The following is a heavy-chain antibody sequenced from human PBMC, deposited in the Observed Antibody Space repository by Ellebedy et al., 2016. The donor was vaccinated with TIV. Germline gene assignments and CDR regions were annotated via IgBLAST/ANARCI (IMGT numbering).Heavy chain of an antibody. CDR1: GFTFSSYW. V-gene: IGHV3-74*03. Sequence: PGGSLRLSCAVSGFTFSSYWMQWVRQAPGKGLVWVSGINGDGTTTTYADSVKGRFTISRDNAKNTLYLQMNSLRVEDTAVYFCARRKREGDYDYVGFDHWGQGTLVTVSS. CDR3: ARRKREGDYDYVGFDH. D-gene: IGHD5-12*01. J-gene: IGHJ4*02. CDR2: INGDGTTT.